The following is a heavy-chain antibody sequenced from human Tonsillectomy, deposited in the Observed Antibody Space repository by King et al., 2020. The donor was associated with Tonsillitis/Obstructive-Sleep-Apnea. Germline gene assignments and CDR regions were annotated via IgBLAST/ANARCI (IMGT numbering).Heavy chain of an antibody. J-gene: IGHJ6*03. CDR2: ISSSGGST. CDR3: AKNYYDSSGPRYFYYYMDV. CDR1: GFTFNTYA. V-gene: IGHV3-23*04. D-gene: IGHD3-22*01. Sequence: VQLVESGGGLVQPGGSLSLSCAASGFTFNTYAMSWVRQAPGKGLEWVSAISSSGGSTYYADSVKGRFTISRDNSKNTLYLQMNSLRAEDTAVYYCAKNYYDSSGPRYFYYYMDVWGRGTTVTVSS.